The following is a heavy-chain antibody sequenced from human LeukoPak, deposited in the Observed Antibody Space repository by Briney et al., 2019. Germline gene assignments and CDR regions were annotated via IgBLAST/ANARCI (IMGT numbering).Heavy chain of an antibody. D-gene: IGHD3-16*01. V-gene: IGHV3-74*01. J-gene: IGHJ4*02. Sequence: GGSLRLSCAASGFTFSNYWMHWVRQDPGKGLVWVSFINPDGSTTNYADSVKGRFTISRDNAKNALYLQMNSLRAEDTAVYYCAKGVVWLRLGEAIDYWGQGTLVTVSS. CDR3: AKGVVWLRLGEAIDY. CDR2: INPDGSTT. CDR1: GFTFSNYW.